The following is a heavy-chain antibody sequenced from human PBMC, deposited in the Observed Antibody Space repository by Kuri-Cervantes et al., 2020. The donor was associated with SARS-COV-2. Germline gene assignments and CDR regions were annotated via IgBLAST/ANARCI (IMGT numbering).Heavy chain of an antibody. V-gene: IGHV4-39*01. CDR2: IYESGDT. CDR1: GASISSSTYY. Sequence: SETLSLTCTVSGASISSSTYYWGWIRQSPGKGLEWLGSIYESGDTYYSSSLKSRLSLSVDTSKNQFSLKLNSVTAAGTAVYYCAGRNYYYYYGMDVWGQGTTVTVSS. J-gene: IGHJ6*02. CDR3: AGRNYYYYYGMDV.